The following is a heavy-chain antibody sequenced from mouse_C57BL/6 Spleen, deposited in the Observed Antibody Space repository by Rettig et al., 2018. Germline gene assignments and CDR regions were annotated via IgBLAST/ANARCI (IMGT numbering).Heavy chain of an antibody. CDR3: ARVVVASPAWFAY. J-gene: IGHJ3*01. Sequence: QVQLQQSGAELARPGASVKLSCKASGYTFTSYGISWVKQRTGQGLEWIGEIYPRSGNTYYNEKFKGKATLTADKSSSTAYMELRSLTSEDSAVYFCARVVVASPAWFAYWGQGTLVTVSA. V-gene: IGHV1-81*01. CDR2: IYPRSGNT. D-gene: IGHD1-1*01. CDR1: GYTFTSYG.